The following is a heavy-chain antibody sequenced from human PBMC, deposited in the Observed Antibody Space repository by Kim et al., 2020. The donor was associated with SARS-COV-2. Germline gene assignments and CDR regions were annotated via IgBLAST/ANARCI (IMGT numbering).Heavy chain of an antibody. CDR2: FDPEDGET. J-gene: IGHJ6*03. Sequence: ASVKVSCKVSGYTLTELSMHWVRQAPGKGLEWMGGFDPEDGETIYAQKFQGRVTMTEDTSTDTAYMELSSLRSEDTAVYYCATSLYYYYYYYMYVWGKGTTVTVSS. CDR3: ATSLYYYYYYYMYV. D-gene: IGHD3-16*01. CDR1: GYTLTELS. V-gene: IGHV1-24*01.